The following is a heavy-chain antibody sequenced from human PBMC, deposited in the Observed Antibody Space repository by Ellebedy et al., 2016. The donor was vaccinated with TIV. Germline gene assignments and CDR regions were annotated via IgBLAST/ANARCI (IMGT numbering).Heavy chain of an antibody. CDR3: TKDRGNYGGAPYNGMDV. D-gene: IGHD3-10*01. V-gene: IGHV3-74*01. J-gene: IGHJ6*02. CDR1: GFNFSDYW. Sequence: GGSLRLSCAASGFNFSDYWMHWVRQGPGKGLEWLSRINPNGSIPDYADSVEGRFTISRDNSKNTLYLQMNSLRTEDTAVYYCTKDRGNYGGAPYNGMDVWGQGTTVTVSS. CDR2: INPNGSIP.